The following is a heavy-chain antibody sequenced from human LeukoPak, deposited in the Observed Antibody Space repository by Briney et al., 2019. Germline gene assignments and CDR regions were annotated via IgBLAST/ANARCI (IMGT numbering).Heavy chain of an antibody. J-gene: IGHJ4*02. CDR3: ARGGFGELFSSDY. CDR1: GFTFSTYS. D-gene: IGHD3-10*01. CDR2: ISSSSSTI. Sequence: GGSLRLSCAASGFTFSTYSMNWVRQAPGKGLEWVSYISSSSSTIYYADFVKGRFTISRDNAKNSLYLQMNSLRAEDTAVYYCARGGFGELFSSDYWGQGTLVTVSS. V-gene: IGHV3-48*01.